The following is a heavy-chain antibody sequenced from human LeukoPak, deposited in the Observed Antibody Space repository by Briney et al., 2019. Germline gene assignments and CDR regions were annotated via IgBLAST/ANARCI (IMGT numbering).Heavy chain of an antibody. CDR1: GFTFRCYW. D-gene: IGHD6-13*01. V-gene: IGHV3-7*01. CDR2: INQDGSEK. CDR3: ARESTAGYNSSWYGFRN. Sequence: GGSLRLSCAASGFTFRCYWMSWVRQAPGKGLEWVANINQDGSEKYYVDSVKGRFTISRDNAKNSLFLQMGSLRVEDTAVYYCARESTAGYNSSWYGFRNWGQGTLVSVSS. J-gene: IGHJ1*01.